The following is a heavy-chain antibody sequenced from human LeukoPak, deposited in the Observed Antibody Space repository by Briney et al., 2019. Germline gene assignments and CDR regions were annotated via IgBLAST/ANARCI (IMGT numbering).Heavy chain of an antibody. CDR2: IYSTGST. Sequence: SETLSLTCIVSGGSINNYYWSWIRQPAGKGLEWIGRIYSTGSTNYNPSLKSRVTISIDKSKNQFSLKVSSVTAADTAVYYCARANNGDVDYWGQGTLVTASS. CDR3: ARANNGDVDY. J-gene: IGHJ4*02. V-gene: IGHV4-4*07. D-gene: IGHD4-17*01. CDR1: GGSINNYY.